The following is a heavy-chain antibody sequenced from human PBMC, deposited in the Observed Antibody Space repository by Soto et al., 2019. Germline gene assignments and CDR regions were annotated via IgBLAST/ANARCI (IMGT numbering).Heavy chain of an antibody. Sequence: ASVKVSCKASGYTFTSYAMHWVRQAPGQRLEWMGWINAGNGNTKYSQKFQGRVTITRDTSASTAYMELSSLRSEDTAVYYCARDLIRYFDWLSARNNWFDPWGQGTVVTVSS. CDR2: INAGNGNT. J-gene: IGHJ5*02. CDR3: ARDLIRYFDWLSARNNWFDP. D-gene: IGHD3-9*01. V-gene: IGHV1-3*01. CDR1: GYTFTSYA.